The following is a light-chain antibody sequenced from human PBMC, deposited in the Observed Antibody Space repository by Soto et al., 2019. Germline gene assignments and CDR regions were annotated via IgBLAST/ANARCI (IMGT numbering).Light chain of an antibody. Sequence: EIVMTQSPATLSLSPGERATLSCRASQSVSGNLVCYQQKPGQATRLLLYAASTRATGIPATFSGSGSGTEFTPTISSLQSEDFAVYYCQQYNNRPRTFGQGTKVEIK. V-gene: IGKV3-15*01. CDR2: AAS. J-gene: IGKJ2*01. CDR1: QSVSGN. CDR3: QQYNNRPRT.